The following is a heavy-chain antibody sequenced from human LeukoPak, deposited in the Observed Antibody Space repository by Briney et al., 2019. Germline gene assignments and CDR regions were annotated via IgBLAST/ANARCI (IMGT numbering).Heavy chain of an antibody. V-gene: IGHV1-18*04. J-gene: IGHJ4*02. CDR1: GYTFTDYY. CDR2: ISAYNGNT. Sequence: GASVKVSCKASGYTFTDYYMHGVRQAPGQGLEGMGWISAYNGNTNYAQKLQGRVTMTTDTSTSTAYMELRSLRSDDTAVYYCARAGPGGSYYGYWGQGTLVTVSS. D-gene: IGHD1-26*01. CDR3: ARAGPGGSYYGY.